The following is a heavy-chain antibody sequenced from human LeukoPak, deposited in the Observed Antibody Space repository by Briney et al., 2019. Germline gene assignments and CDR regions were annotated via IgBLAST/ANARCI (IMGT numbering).Heavy chain of an antibody. CDR1: GYTFTSYA. D-gene: IGHD5-24*01. CDR3: ARSEEMAAHFDY. V-gene: IGHV1-3*01. J-gene: IGHJ4*02. Sequence: ASVKVSCKASGYTFTSYAMHWVRQAPGQRLEWMGWINAGNGNTKYSQKFQGRVTITRDTSAGTAYMELSSLRSEDTAVYYCARSEEMAAHFDYWGQGTLVTVSS. CDR2: INAGNGNT.